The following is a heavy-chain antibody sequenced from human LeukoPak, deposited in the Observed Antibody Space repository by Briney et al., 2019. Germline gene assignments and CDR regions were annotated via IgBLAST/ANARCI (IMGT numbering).Heavy chain of an antibody. D-gene: IGHD6-19*01. Sequence: GGSLRLSCAGSGFTFSRYSMNWFRQAPGKGLERVSSISSRSTNIFYADSVKGRFTISRDNAKNSLYLQMNSLGAEDTAVYYCARDAQWLVPEGYFYYMDVWGKGTTVTVSS. CDR3: ARDAQWLVPEGYFYYMDV. J-gene: IGHJ6*03. CDR1: GFTFSRYS. V-gene: IGHV3-21*01. CDR2: ISSRSTNI.